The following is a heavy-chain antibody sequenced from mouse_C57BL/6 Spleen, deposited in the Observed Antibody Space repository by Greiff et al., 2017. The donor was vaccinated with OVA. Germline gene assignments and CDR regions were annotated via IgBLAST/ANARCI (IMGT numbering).Heavy chain of an antibody. CDR2: INPGSGGT. J-gene: IGHJ2*01. CDR1: GYAFTNYL. Sequence: VQLQQSGAELVRPGTSVKVSCKASGYAFTNYLIEWVKQRPGQGLEWIGVINPGSGGTNYNEKFKGKATLTADKSSSTAYMQLSSLTSEDSAVYFCARYGNYYFDYWGQGTTLTVSS. CDR3: ARYGNYYFDY. V-gene: IGHV1-54*01. D-gene: IGHD2-1*01.